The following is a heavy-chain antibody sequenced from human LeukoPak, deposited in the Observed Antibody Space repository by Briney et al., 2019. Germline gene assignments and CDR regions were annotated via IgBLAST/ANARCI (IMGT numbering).Heavy chain of an antibody. CDR1: GFTLSSYN. CDR2: ISGSSSTI. J-gene: IGHJ4*02. V-gene: IGHV3-48*01. Sequence: GGSLRLSCAASGFTLSSYNMNWVRQAPGKGLEWISYISGSSSTIYYADSVKGRFTISRDNSKNTLYLQMNSLRAEDTAVYYCASSEHPLDYFDYWGQGTLVTVSS. D-gene: IGHD1/OR15-1a*01. CDR3: ASSEHPLDYFDY.